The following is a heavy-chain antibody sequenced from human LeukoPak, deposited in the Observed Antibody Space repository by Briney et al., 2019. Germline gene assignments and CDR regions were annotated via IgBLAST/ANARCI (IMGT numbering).Heavy chain of an antibody. J-gene: IGHJ4*02. V-gene: IGHV3-30-3*01. CDR2: ILYDGSNK. D-gene: IGHD2-2*01. CDR1: GFTFSSYA. Sequence: GGSLRLSCAASGFTFSSYAVHWVRQAPGKGLEWVAVILYDGSNKYYADSVKGRFTISRDNSKNTLYLQVNSLRAEDTAVYYCARDRCSSTSCYPYPIPDYWGQGTLVTVSS. CDR3: ARDRCSSTSCYPYPIPDY.